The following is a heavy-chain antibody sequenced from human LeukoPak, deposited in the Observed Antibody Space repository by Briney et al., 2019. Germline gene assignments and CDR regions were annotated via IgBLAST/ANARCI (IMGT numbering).Heavy chain of an antibody. V-gene: IGHV4-39*07. D-gene: IGHD3-3*01. J-gene: IGHJ3*02. Sequence: SETLSLTCTVSGGSISSSSYYWGWIRQPPGKGLEWIGSIYYSGSTYYNPSLKSRVTISVDTSKNQFSLKLNSVTAADTAVYYCAREVTIFGVVRRAFDIWGQGTMVTVSS. CDR1: GGSISSSSYY. CDR2: IYYSGST. CDR3: AREVTIFGVVRRAFDI.